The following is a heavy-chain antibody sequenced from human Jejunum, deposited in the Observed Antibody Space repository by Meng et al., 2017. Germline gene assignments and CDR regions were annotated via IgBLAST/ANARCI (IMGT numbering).Heavy chain of an antibody. D-gene: IGHD2-2*01. CDR1: GFVFSSYA. CDR3: ARGGTSRPFEY. V-gene: IGHV3-23*01. J-gene: IGHJ4*02. CDR2: INDSGRTK. Sequence: GGSLRLSCAASGFVFSSYAMNWVRQAPGKGPEWVSVINDSGRTKYYADSVKGRFTISRDNSQDTLYLQMNSLRAEDTAVYSCARGGTSRPFEYWGQGTLVTVSS.